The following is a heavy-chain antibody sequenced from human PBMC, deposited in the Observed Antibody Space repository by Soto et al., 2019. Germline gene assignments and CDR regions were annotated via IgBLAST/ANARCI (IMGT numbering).Heavy chain of an antibody. D-gene: IGHD6-6*01. Sequence: SETLSLTCAVSGGSISSSNWWSWVRQPPGKGLEWIGEIYHSGSTNYNPSLKSRVTISVDKSKNQFSLKLSSVTAADTAVYYCASEGGSSSRWGSLDYWGQGTLVTVSS. CDR2: IYHSGST. J-gene: IGHJ4*02. V-gene: IGHV4-4*02. CDR3: ASEGGSSSRWGSLDY. CDR1: GGSISSSNW.